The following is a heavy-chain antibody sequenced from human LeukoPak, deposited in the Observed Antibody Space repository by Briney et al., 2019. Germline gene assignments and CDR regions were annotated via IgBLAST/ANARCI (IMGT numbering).Heavy chain of an antibody. CDR2: IYSGGST. CDR3: VRGFISYGLDY. CDR1: GFTVSSNY. D-gene: IGHD5-18*01. Sequence: GGSLRLSCAASGFTVSSNYMSWVRQAPGKGLEWVSAIYSGGSTYYADSVKGRFTISRDNSKNTLYLQMNSLRAEDTAVYYCVRGFISYGLDYWGQGTLVTVSS. V-gene: IGHV3-53*01. J-gene: IGHJ4*02.